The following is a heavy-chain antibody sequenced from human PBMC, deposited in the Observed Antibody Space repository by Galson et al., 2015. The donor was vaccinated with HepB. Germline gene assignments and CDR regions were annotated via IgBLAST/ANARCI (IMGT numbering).Heavy chain of an antibody. CDR2: IKDDGSAE. Sequence: SLRLSCAASGFTFSGHWMSWVRQAPGKGLEWVVGIKDDGSAEYYVDSVKGRLTISRDNTKNSLYLQMNSLRAEDTAAYYCATNTDWRFAYWGQGALVTVSS. J-gene: IGHJ4*02. CDR1: GFTFSGHW. V-gene: IGHV3-7*01. CDR3: ATNTDWRFAY. D-gene: IGHD3-9*01.